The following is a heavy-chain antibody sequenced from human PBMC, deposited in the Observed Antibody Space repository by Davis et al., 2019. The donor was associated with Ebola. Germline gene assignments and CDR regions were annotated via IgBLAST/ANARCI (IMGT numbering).Heavy chain of an antibody. V-gene: IGHV3-48*02. CDR1: GFTFSNAW. D-gene: IGHD2-2*01. CDR3: ARSLGDLGLVPAALVPDF. CDR2: IRSESSTL. Sequence: GESLKISCAASGFTFSNAWMSWVRQAPGKGLEWVSYIRSESSTLKYADSVKGRFTISRDNAKTSLYLQMNSLRDEDTAVYYCARSLGDLGLVPAALVPDFWGQGNLVTVSS. J-gene: IGHJ4*02.